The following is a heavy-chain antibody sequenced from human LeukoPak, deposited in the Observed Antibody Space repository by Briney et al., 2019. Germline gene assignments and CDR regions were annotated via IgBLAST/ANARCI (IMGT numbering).Heavy chain of an antibody. CDR2: INHSGST. Sequence: PSETLSLTCAVYGGSFSGYYWSWIRQPPGKGPEWIGEINHSGSTNYNPSLKSRVTISVDTSKNQFSLKLSSVTAADTAVYYCARVLGSLSSGYYYWGQGTLVTVSS. D-gene: IGHD3-22*01. CDR1: GGSFSGYY. V-gene: IGHV4-34*01. CDR3: ARVLGSLSSGYYY. J-gene: IGHJ4*02.